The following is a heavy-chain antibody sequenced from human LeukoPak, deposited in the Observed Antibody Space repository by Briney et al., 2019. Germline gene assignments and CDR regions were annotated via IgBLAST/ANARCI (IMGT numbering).Heavy chain of an antibody. CDR3: ARCGGDCYYSPAFDI. CDR2: IYYSGST. D-gene: IGHD2-21*02. CDR1: GGSISSYY. V-gene: IGHV4-59*01. J-gene: IGHJ3*02. Sequence: TASETLSLTCTVSGGSISSYYWSWIRQPPGKGLEWIGYIYYSGSTNYNPSLKSRVTISVDTSKNQFSLKLSSVTAADTAVYYCARCGGDCYYSPAFDIWGQGTMVTVSS.